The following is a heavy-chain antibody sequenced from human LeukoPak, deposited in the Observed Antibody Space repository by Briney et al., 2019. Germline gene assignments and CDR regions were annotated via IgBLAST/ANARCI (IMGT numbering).Heavy chain of an antibody. CDR1: GYTFTGYY. D-gene: IGHD3-9*01. CDR3: ARGQHYDILTGYYTLDY. Sequence: ASVKVSCKASGYTFTGYYMHWVRQAPGQGLEWMGWINPNSGGTNYAQKFQGRVTMTRDTSISTAYMELSRLRSDDTAVYYCARGQHYDILTGYYTLDYWGQGTLVTVSS. CDR2: INPNSGGT. V-gene: IGHV1-2*02. J-gene: IGHJ4*02.